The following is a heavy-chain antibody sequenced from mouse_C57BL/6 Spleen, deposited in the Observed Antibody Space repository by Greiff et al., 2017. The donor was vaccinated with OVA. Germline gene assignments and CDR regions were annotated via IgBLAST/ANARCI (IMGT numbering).Heavy chain of an antibody. CDR1: GFTFSDYY. J-gene: IGHJ1*03. V-gene: IGHV5-16*01. Sequence: EVHLVESEGGLVQPGSSMKLSCTASGFTFSDYYMAWVRQVPEKGLEWVANINYDGSSTYYLDSLKSRFIISRDNAKNILYLQMSSLKSEDTATDYCARDGYPSYWYFDVWGTGTTVTVSS. CDR2: INYDGSST. D-gene: IGHD2-2*01. CDR3: ARDGYPSYWYFDV.